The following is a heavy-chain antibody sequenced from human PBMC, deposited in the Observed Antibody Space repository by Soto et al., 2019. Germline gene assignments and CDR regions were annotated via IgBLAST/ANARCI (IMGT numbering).Heavy chain of an antibody. D-gene: IGHD2-21*01. J-gene: IGHJ5*02. V-gene: IGHV3-23*01. CDR2: ISGSGGST. CDR3: AKGPPYCGGDCYSYNWFDP. Sequence: EVQLLESGGGLVQPGGSLRLSCAASGFTFSRYDMSWVRQAPGKGLEWVSAISGSGGSTYYADSVKGRFTISRDNSKNTLYLQMNSLRAEDTAVYYCAKGPPYCGGDCYSYNWFDPWGQGTLVTVSS. CDR1: GFTFSRYD.